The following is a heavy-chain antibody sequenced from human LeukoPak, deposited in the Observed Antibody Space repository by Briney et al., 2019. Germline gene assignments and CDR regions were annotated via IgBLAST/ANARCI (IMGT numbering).Heavy chain of an antibody. CDR3: ARAGIWRVPVHYYYYSGRDV. J-gene: IGHJ6*02. D-gene: IGHD3-3*01. Sequence: GGSLRLSCAASGFTFSSYAMHWVRQAPGKGLEWVAIISYDGSNKYYADSVKGRFTISRDNSKNTLYLQMNSLRAEDTAVYYCARAGIWRVPVHYYYYSGRDVGGQGPTVTVS. CDR1: GFTFSSYA. V-gene: IGHV3-30-3*01. CDR2: ISYDGSNK.